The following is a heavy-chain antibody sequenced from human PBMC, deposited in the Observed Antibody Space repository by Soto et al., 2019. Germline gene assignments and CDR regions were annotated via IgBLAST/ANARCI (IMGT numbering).Heavy chain of an antibody. CDR3: AKDFGELSEGFAY. D-gene: IGHD3-10*01. Sequence: EVQLVESGGGLVQPGRSLRLSCAASGFTFDDYAMHWVRQAPGKGLEWVSGISWNSGSIGYADSVKGRFTISRDNAKNSLYLQMNSLRAEDTALYYCAKDFGELSEGFAYWGQGTLVTVSS. CDR2: ISWNSGSI. CDR1: GFTFDDYA. V-gene: IGHV3-9*01. J-gene: IGHJ4*02.